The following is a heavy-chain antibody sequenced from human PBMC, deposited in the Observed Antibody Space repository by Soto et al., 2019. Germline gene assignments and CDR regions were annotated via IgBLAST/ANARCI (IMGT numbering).Heavy chain of an antibody. CDR3: ARVSKEVTTRYYYYYMDV. V-gene: IGHV3-33*01. CDR2: IWYDGSNK. CDR1: GFTFSSYG. D-gene: IGHD4-17*01. J-gene: IGHJ6*03. Sequence: QVQLVESGGGVVQPGRSLRLSCAASGFTFSSYGMHWVRQAPGKGLEWVAVIWYDGSNKYYADSVKGRFTISRDNSKNTLYLQMNSLRAEDTAVYYCARVSKEVTTRYYYYYMDVWGKGTTVTVSS.